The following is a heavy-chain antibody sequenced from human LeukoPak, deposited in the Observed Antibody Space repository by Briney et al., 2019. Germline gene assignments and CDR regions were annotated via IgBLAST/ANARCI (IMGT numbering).Heavy chain of an antibody. V-gene: IGHV3-15*01. CDR1: GFTFSNAW. CDR2: IKSKTDGGTT. CDR3: TSSIAVAGTHYFDY. J-gene: IGHJ4*02. D-gene: IGHD6-19*01. Sequence: GGSLRLSCVASGFTFSNAWMSWVRQAPGKGLEWVGRIKSKTDGGTTDYAAPVKGRFTISRDDSKNTLYLQMNSLKTEDTAVYYCTSSIAVAGTHYFDYWGQGTLVTVSS.